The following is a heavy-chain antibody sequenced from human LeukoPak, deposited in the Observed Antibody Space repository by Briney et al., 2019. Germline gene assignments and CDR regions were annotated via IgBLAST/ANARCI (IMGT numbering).Heavy chain of an antibody. V-gene: IGHV6-1*01. CDR2: TYYNSKWYT. Sequence: SQTLSLTCAISGDSVSTASNAWYWIRQSPSRGLEWLGRTYYNSKWYTDYAVSVSGRTTINPDTSKNQFSLQLNSVTPEDTAVYYCARAGTMVRGVILYYYYGMDVWGQGTTVTVSS. D-gene: IGHD3-10*01. CDR1: GDSVSTASNA. CDR3: ARAGTMVRGVILYYYYGMDV. J-gene: IGHJ6*02.